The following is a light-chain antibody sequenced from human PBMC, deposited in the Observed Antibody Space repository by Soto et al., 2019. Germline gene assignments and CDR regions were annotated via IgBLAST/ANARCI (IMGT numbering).Light chain of an antibody. V-gene: IGLV1-44*01. Sequence: QSVLTQPPSASGTPGQRVTISCSGSTSNIGSKTVNSYQQLPETAPKLLIYSDSQRPSGVPDRFSASKSGTSASLAISGLQSEDEADYYCASWDASLNGYVFGTGTKLTVL. CDR1: TSNIGSKT. CDR3: ASWDASLNGYV. CDR2: SDS. J-gene: IGLJ1*01.